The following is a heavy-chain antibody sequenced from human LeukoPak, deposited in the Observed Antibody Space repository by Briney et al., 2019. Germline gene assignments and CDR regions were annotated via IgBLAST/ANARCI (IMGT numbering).Heavy chain of an antibody. CDR1: GGSISTSRYY. V-gene: IGHV4-61*01. CDR3: ARDRNYYDSSGYYFAN. D-gene: IGHD3-22*01. J-gene: IGHJ4*02. Sequence: ASETLSLTCTVSGGSISTSRYYWSWIRQPPGKGLEWIGYIYHSGNTNYNPSLKSRVTISVDTSKSQLSLKLNSVTAADTAVYYCARDRNYYDSSGYYFANWGQGTLVTVSS. CDR2: IYHSGNT.